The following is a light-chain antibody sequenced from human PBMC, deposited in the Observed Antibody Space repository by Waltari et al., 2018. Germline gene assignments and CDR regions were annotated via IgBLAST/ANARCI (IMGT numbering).Light chain of an antibody. CDR2: EAS. J-gene: IGKJ4*01. CDR1: RSMRSY. CDR3: QQYSTNSLT. V-gene: IGKV1-5*03. Sequence: DIQLTQSPSTLSASVGDRVTITCRASRSMRSYMAWYQQKPGKAPKSLIHEASTLETGVPSTFSGSESGTKVTLTISSLQPDDVATYYCQQYSTNSLTFGGGTKVEIK.